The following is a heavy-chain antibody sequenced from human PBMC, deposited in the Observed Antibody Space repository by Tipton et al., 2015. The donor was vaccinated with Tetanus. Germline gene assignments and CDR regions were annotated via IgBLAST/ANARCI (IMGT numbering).Heavy chain of an antibody. Sequence: SLRLSCAASGFTLSRYTLNWVRQAPGKGLEWVSSISSSSRYIYYADSVKGRFTISRDNAKNSLYLQMISLRAEDTAVNSCARGMAEASNCGGDCYSDYWGQGTQITVSS. CDR2: ISSSSRYI. D-gene: IGHD2-21*02. J-gene: IGHJ4*02. CDR3: ARGMAEASNCGGDCYSDY. V-gene: IGHV3-21*01. CDR1: GFTLSRYT.